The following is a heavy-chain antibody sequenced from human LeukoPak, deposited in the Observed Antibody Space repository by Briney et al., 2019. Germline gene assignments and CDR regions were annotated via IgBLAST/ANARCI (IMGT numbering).Heavy chain of an antibody. Sequence: PSETLSLTCAVYGGSFSGYHWSWIRQPPGKGLEWIGEINHSGSTNYNPSLKSRVTISVDTSKNQFSLKLSSVTAADTAVYYCARGPTDYDILTGYSPQPGFDYWGQGTLVTVSS. V-gene: IGHV4-34*01. CDR3: ARGPTDYDILTGYSPQPGFDY. J-gene: IGHJ4*02. D-gene: IGHD3-9*01. CDR2: INHSGST. CDR1: GGSFSGYH.